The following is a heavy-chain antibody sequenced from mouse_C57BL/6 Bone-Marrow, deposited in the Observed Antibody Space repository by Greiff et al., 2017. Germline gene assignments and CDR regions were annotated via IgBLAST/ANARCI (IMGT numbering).Heavy chain of an antibody. V-gene: IGHV14-2*01. CDR1: GFNIKDDY. J-gene: IGHJ2*01. CDR2: IDPEDGET. Sequence: EVQLQQSGAELVRPGASVKLSCTASGFNIKDDYMHWVKQRPEQGLEWLGRIDPEDGETKYAPKFQGKATITADTSAHTAYLQLSSLTSEDTAVDYCARGTTVVGDYYWGKGTTLTVSA. D-gene: IGHD1-1*01. CDR3: ARGTTVVGDYY.